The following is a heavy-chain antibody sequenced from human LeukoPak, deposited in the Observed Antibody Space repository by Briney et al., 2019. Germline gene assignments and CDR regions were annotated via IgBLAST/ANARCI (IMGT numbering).Heavy chain of an antibody. CDR3: ASSISSNQLLSNEPFDP. D-gene: IGHD2-2*01. CDR2: IYPGASDT. CDR1: GYSFSTYW. J-gene: IGHJ5*02. Sequence: GESLKISCKGSGYSFSTYWIGWVRQMPGKALEWMGIIYPGASDTRYSPSFQGPVTISVDKSINTAYLQWSSLKASDTAMYYCASSISSNQLLSNEPFDPWGQGTLVTVSS. V-gene: IGHV5-51*01.